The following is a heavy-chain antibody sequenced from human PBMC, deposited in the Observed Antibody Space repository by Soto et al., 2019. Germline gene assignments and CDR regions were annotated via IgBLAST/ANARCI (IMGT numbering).Heavy chain of an antibody. CDR2: VSHDGSLY. D-gene: IGHD2-8*02. CDR3: VIDRSDTWSFDY. J-gene: IGHJ4*02. V-gene: IGHV3-30*03. Sequence: PGGSLRISCAASGFTFSSCAMHWVRQVPGKGLEWLAVVSHDGSLYPYADSVKGRFSISRDNSRKTLYLQMNSLRPEDTAVYYCVIDRSDTWSFDYWGQGTLVTVSS. CDR1: GFTFSSCA.